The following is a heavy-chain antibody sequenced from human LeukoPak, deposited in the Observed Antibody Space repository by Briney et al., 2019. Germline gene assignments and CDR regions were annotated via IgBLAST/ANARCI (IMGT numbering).Heavy chain of an antibody. CDR1: GGSISSYY. J-gene: IGHJ6*02. V-gene: IGHV4-59*01. Sequence: SETLSLTCIVSGGSISSYYWSWIRQPPGKGLEWIGYIYYSGSTNYNPSLKSRVTISVDTSKNQFSLKLSSVTAADTAVYYCARDRGYGMDVWGQGTTVTVSS. CDR2: IYYSGST. CDR3: ARDRGYGMDV.